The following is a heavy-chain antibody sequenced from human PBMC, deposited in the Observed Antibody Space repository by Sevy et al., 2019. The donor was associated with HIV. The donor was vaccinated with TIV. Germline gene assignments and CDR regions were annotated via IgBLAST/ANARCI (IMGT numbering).Heavy chain of an antibody. Sequence: GGSLRLSCAASGFTFSPYWMTWVRQAPGKGLEWVANIRPDGSDKYYVDSVKGRLTISRDNAKNSLYLQMNSLRADDTAMYYGARGVGLDCWGQGALVTVSS. V-gene: IGHV3-7*01. CDR1: GFTFSPYW. CDR3: ARGVGLDC. J-gene: IGHJ4*02. CDR2: IRPDGSDK. D-gene: IGHD1-26*01.